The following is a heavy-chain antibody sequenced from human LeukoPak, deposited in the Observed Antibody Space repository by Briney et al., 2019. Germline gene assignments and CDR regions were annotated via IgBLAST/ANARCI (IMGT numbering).Heavy chain of an antibody. CDR3: ARNRCAARTRYYYYGMDV. J-gene: IGHJ6*02. D-gene: IGHD6-6*01. V-gene: IGHV3-66*01. CDR2: IYSGSST. Sequence: GGSLRLSCAASGFTLRSNYMRWVRQAPGKGLGWVSVIYSGSSTYYANYVKGRFTISRDNSQNTLYPLITTVKAEDTAVNYCARNRCAARTRYYYYGMDVWGQGTTVTVSS. CDR1: GFTLRSNY.